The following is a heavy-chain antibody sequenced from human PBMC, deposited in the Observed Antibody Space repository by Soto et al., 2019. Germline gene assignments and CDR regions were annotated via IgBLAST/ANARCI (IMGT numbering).Heavy chain of an antibody. CDR2: ISSGRPDI. Sequence: EDQLVESGGGLVKPGGSLRLSCAASGFSFDTYNMNWVRQAPGKGLEWVSAISSGRPDIFYADSVRGRFTISRDDAKKSLVLQMNRLRADDTAVYYCARAHLGIAAGDFDLWGQGTLVTVSS. CDR1: GFSFDTYN. J-gene: IGHJ4*02. D-gene: IGHD6-19*01. CDR3: ARAHLGIAAGDFDL. V-gene: IGHV3-21*02.